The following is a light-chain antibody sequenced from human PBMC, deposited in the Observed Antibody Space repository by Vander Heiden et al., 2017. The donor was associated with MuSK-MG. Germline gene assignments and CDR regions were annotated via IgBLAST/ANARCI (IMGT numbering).Light chain of an antibody. J-gene: IGKJ1*01. V-gene: IGKV3-20*01. CDR2: GAS. CDR3: QQYGSSPTWT. CDR1: QRVSSSY. Sequence: EFVFRQFPGTLALYPSERATLSCQASQRVSSSYLAWYQQKPGQAPRLLIYGASSRATGIPDRFSGSGSGTYFTRTISRLEPEDFAVYYCQQYGSSPTWTFGQGTKVEIK.